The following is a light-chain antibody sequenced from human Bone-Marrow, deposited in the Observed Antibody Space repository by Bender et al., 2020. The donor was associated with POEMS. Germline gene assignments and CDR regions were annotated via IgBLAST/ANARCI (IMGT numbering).Light chain of an antibody. V-gene: IGLV3-1*01. J-gene: IGLJ2*01. CDR1: KLGEEY. Sequence: SYELTQPPSVSVSPGQTATITCSGEKLGEEYACWYQQKPGQSPVVVIYQDTKRPSGIPERFSGSTSGNTASLTISGTQTMDEADYYCQSWGRNNAVVGGGTKLTVL. CDR3: QSWGRNNAV. CDR2: QDT.